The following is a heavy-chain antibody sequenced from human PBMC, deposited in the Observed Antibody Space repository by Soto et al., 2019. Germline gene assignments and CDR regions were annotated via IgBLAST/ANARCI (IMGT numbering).Heavy chain of an antibody. CDR3: SRDLGPPQYSSSSRGMDV. D-gene: IGHD6-6*01. V-gene: IGHV1-18*01. Sequence: ASVKVSCKASGYTFTSYGISWVRQAPGQGLEWMGWISAYNGNTNYAQKLQGRVTMTTDTSTSTAYMELRSLRSDDTAVYYCSRDLGPPQYSSSSRGMDVCGEGTTVTVS. J-gene: IGHJ6*02. CDR2: ISAYNGNT. CDR1: GYTFTSYG.